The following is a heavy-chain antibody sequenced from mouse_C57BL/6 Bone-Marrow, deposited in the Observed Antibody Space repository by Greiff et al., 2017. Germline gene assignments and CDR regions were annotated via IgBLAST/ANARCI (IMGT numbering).Heavy chain of an antibody. CDR3: ARGARRCGSYYFDY. CDR2: IHPNSGST. CDR1: GYTFTSYW. V-gene: IGHV1-64*01. J-gene: IGHJ2*01. D-gene: IGHD1-1*02. Sequence: VQLQQPGAELVKPGASVKLSCKASGYTFTSYWMHWVKPRPGQGLEWIGMIHPNSGSTNYNEKFKSKATLTVDKSSSTAYMQLSSLTSEDSAVYYCARGARRCGSYYFDYWGQGTTLTVSS.